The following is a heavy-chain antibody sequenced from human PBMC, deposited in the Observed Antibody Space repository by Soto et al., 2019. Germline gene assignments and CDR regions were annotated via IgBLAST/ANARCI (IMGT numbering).Heavy chain of an antibody. J-gene: IGHJ4*02. CDR1: GGSISSGGYY. CDR3: ARAGIAAAGE. CDR2: IYYSGST. D-gene: IGHD6-13*01. Sequence: QVQLQESGPGLVKPSQTLSLTCTVSGGSISSGGYYWSWIRQHPGKGLEWIGYIYYSGSTYYNPSLKSRVTIPVDTSKHQFHPKLSCVTAAATAVYYCARAGIAAAGEWGQGTLVTVSS. V-gene: IGHV4-31*03.